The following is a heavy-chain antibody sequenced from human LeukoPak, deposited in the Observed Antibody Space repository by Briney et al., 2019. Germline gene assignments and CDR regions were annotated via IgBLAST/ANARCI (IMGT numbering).Heavy chain of an antibody. CDR1: GFTFSSYW. J-gene: IGHJ6*02. D-gene: IGHD4-23*01. Sequence: GGSLRLSCAASGFTFSSYWMSWVSQAPGEGLGWLANIKQDGSEKYYVDSVKGRFTISRDNAKNSLYLQMNSLRAEDTAVYYCARGLGYGGNYGMDVWGQGTTVTVSS. CDR3: ARGLGYGGNYGMDV. CDR2: IKQDGSEK. V-gene: IGHV3-7*03.